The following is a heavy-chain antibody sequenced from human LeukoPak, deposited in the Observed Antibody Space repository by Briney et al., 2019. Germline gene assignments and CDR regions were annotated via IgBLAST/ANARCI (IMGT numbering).Heavy chain of an antibody. V-gene: IGHV4-39*07. D-gene: IGHD1-7*01. CDR2: IYYSGST. CDR1: GGSISSSSYY. J-gene: IGHJ6*03. Sequence: SETLSLTCTVSGGSISSSSYYWGGIRQPPGKGLEWIGSIYYSGSTYYNPSLKSRVTMSVDTSKNQFSLKLSSVTAADTAVYYCARGTRSHMDVWGKGTTVTASS. CDR3: ARGTRSHMDV.